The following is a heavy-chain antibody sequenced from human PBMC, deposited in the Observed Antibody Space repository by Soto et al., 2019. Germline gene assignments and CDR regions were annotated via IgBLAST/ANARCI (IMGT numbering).Heavy chain of an antibody. D-gene: IGHD3-10*01. J-gene: IGHJ3*01. CDR1: GFTFNTYW. V-gene: IGHV3-7*04. CDR2: IKHDGSDK. CDR3: ARSASGTFDV. Sequence: EVQLVESGGGLVQPGGSLRVSCAASGFTFNTYWMNWVRQAPGKGLEWVAKIKHDGSDKYYVDSVKGRFTISRDNAKNSMSLQMTSLRVDDTAVYYCARSASGTFDVWGQGTMVIVSS.